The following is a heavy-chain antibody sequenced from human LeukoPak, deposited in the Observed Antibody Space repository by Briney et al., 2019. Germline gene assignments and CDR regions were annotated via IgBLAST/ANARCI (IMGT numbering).Heavy chain of an antibody. J-gene: IGHJ2*01. Sequence: PGRSLRLSCAASGISFSNYWMTWIRQAPEKGLQWVANIKEDGSDKNYADSVKGRFTISRDNAKNLLYLQMNSLRAEDTAVYYCARWTDWYFDLWGRGTLVTVSS. CDR1: GISFSNYW. D-gene: IGHD3/OR15-3a*01. CDR2: IKEDGSDK. CDR3: ARWTDWYFDL. V-gene: IGHV3-7*01.